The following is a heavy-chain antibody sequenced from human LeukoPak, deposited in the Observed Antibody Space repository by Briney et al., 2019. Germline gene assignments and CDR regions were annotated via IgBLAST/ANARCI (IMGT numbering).Heavy chain of an antibody. CDR1: GGSISSGGYS. CDR3: ASADMPYGDSYYFDY. J-gene: IGHJ4*02. CDR2: IYHSGST. V-gene: IGHV4-30-2*01. Sequence: SETLSLTCAVSGGSISSGGYSWSWIRQPPGKGLEWIGYIYHSGSTYYNPSLKSRVTISVDRSKTQFSLKLSSVTAADTAVYYCASADMPYGDSYYFDYWGQGTLVTVSS. D-gene: IGHD4-17*01.